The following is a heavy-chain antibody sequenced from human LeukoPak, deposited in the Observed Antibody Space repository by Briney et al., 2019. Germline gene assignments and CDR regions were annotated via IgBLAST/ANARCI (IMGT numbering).Heavy chain of an antibody. Sequence: SETLSLTCTVSGGSISSSSYYWGWIRQPPGKGLEWIGSIYYSGSTYYNPSLKSRVTMSVDTSKNQFSLKLSSVTAADTAVYYCASSPSTIFGVVIYLAFDIWGQGTMVTVSS. V-gene: IGHV4-39*01. D-gene: IGHD3-3*01. CDR2: IYYSGST. CDR1: GGSISSSSYY. CDR3: ASSPSTIFGVVIYLAFDI. J-gene: IGHJ3*02.